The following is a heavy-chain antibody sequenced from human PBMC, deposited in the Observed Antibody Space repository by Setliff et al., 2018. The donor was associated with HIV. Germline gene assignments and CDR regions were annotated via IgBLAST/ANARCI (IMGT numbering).Heavy chain of an antibody. CDR2: ISGSGGST. CDR1: GFTFSSYA. V-gene: IGHV3-23*01. D-gene: IGHD2-15*01. CDR3: AKDRRGYCSGGSCHQFDY. J-gene: IGHJ4*02. Sequence: LRLSCAASGFTFSSYAMSWVRQAPGKGLEWVSAISGSGGSTYYADSVKGRFTISRDNSKNTLYLQMNSLRAEDTAVYYCAKDRRGYCSGGSCHQFDYWGQGTLVTVSS.